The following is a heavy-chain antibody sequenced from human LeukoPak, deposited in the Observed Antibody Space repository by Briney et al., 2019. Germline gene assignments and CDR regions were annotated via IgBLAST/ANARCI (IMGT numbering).Heavy chain of an antibody. CDR2: IYYSGST. CDR3: ARGPPTMVVTPGFDY. D-gene: IGHD4-23*01. Sequence: KPSETLSLTCTVSGGSISSYYWSWIRQPPGKGLEWIGYIYYSGSTNYNPSLKRRVTISEEKSKKKFSLKRRCGPAADTAVYYCARGPPTMVVTPGFDYWGQGTLVTVSS. CDR1: GGSISSYY. J-gene: IGHJ4*02. V-gene: IGHV4-59*01.